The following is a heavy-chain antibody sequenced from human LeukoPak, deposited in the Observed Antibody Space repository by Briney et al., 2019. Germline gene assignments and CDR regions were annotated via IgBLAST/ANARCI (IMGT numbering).Heavy chain of an antibody. CDR1: GFTFSSYA. D-gene: IGHD6-19*01. CDR3: AKDRQAVRDAFDV. Sequence: PGGSLRLSCAASGFTFSSYAMSWVRQAPGKGLEWVAAITGNGGSTYYADSVKGRFIISRDNSKNIVFLQMRSLRVRDSALYYCAKDRQAVRDAFDVWGQGTTVSVSS. V-gene: IGHV3-23*01. CDR2: ITGNGGST. J-gene: IGHJ3*01.